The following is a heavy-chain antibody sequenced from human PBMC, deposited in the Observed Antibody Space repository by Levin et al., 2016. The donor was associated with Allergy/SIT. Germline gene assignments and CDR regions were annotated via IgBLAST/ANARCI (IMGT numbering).Heavy chain of an antibody. Sequence: SETLSLTCTVSGASISGGDHYWIWIRQHPGKGLEWLGYIYHNGGAYSNPSLKSRLSMSVDRSKNQFSLRLTSMTAADTAMYYCARFPGITVTDSGGLDIWGQGTMVTVSA. CDR3: ARFPGITVTDSGGLDI. CDR2: IYHNGGA. V-gene: IGHV4-31*03. D-gene: IGHD3-22*01. CDR1: GASISGGDHY. J-gene: IGHJ3*02.